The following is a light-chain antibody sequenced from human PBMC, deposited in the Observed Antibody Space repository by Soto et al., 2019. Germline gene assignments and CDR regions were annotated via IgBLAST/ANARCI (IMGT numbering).Light chain of an antibody. V-gene: IGKV3-11*01. Sequence: EIVLTQSPATLSLSPGERATLSCRASQSVSSYLAWYQQKPGQAPRLLIYEASNRATGIPARLSGSGSGTDFTLTISSLEPEDFAVYYCQQRTDWVTFGGGTKVEIK. J-gene: IGKJ4*01. CDR3: QQRTDWVT. CDR1: QSVSSY. CDR2: EAS.